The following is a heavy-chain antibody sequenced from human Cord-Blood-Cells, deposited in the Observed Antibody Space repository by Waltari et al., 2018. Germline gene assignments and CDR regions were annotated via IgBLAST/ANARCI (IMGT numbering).Heavy chain of an antibody. J-gene: IGHJ4*02. V-gene: IGHV3-33*01. D-gene: IGHD1-7*01. Sequence: QVQLVESGGGVVQPGRSLRLSCAASGFTFSRYGLHWVRQAPGKGLEWVAVIWYDGSNKYYADSVKGRFTISRDNSKNTLYLQMNSLRAEDTAVYYCARGRGITGTTDYWGQGTLVTVSS. CDR1: GFTFSRYG. CDR2: IWYDGSNK. CDR3: ARGRGITGTTDY.